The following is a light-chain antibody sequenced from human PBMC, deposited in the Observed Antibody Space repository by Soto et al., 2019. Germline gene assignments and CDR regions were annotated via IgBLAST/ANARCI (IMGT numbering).Light chain of an antibody. CDR1: SSNIGAGYA. CDR2: GNS. V-gene: IGLV1-40*01. Sequence: QAVLTQPPSVSGAPGQRVTISCTGSSSNIGAGYAVHWYQQLPGTAPKLLIYGNSNRPSGVPDRFSGSKSGTSASLAITGLQAEDEADYYCHSYDSSLSGHVVFGGGTKVTVL. CDR3: HSYDSSLSGHVV. J-gene: IGLJ2*01.